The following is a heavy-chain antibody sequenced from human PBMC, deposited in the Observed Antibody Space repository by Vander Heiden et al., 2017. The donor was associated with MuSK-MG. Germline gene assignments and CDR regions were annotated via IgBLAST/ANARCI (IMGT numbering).Heavy chain of an antibody. J-gene: IGHJ4*02. V-gene: IGHV3-23*04. CDR1: GFTFSTYA. Sequence: EVQLVESGGGLVHPGGSLRLSCAASGFTFSTYAMNWVRQAPGKGLEWVSVISGRGSNTYYADSVKGRFTISRDNSKNTLYLQMNSLRPEDTAVYYCAKKKENVKGSGRGFDNWGQGTLVTVSS. CDR3: AKKKENVKGSGRGFDN. CDR2: ISGRGSNT. D-gene: IGHD3-10*01.